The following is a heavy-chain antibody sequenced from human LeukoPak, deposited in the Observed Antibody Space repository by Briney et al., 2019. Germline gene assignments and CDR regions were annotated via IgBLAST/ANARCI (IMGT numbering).Heavy chain of an antibody. J-gene: IGHJ4*02. V-gene: IGHV3-21*01. CDR2: ITSPVGRM. Sequence: KAGGSLRLSCAASGFTFSTYSMNWVRQAPGKGLEWVLSITSPVGRMYYADSLKGRIIISRDNARSTLYLQMNSLRAEDTAVYYCATDGRSSGWYGFDYWGQGILVTVSS. CDR1: GFTFSTYS. CDR3: ATDGRSSGWYGFDY. D-gene: IGHD6-19*01.